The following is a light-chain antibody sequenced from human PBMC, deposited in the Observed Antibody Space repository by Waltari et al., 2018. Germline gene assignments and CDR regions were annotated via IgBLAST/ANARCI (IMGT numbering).Light chain of an antibody. CDR2: RTN. Sequence: QTVVTQEPSFSVSPGGTVTLTCGLSSCSVSTNYYPIWYQQTPGQPPRTLIYRTNTRSSGVPDRFSGSILGNKAALTITGAQADDESDYYCVLYMGSGISQFGGGTKLTVL. CDR1: SCSVSTNYY. CDR3: VLYMGSGISQ. V-gene: IGLV8-61*01. J-gene: IGLJ2*01.